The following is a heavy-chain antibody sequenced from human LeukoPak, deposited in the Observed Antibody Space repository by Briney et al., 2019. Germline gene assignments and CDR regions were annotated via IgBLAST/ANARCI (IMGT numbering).Heavy chain of an antibody. Sequence: GGSLTLSCAASGFTVSSNYMSWVRQAPGKGLEWIPVIYSGGSTYYADSVKGRFTISRDNSKNTLYLQMNSLKDEDTVVDYCVRGGVVVVAATYLDYWGQGTLVTVSS. D-gene: IGHD2-15*01. CDR2: IYSGGST. CDR3: VRGGVVVVAATYLDY. J-gene: IGHJ4*02. CDR1: GFTVSSNY. V-gene: IGHV3-53*01.